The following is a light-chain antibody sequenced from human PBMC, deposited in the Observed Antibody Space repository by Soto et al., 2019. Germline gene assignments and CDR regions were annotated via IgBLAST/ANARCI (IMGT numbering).Light chain of an antibody. J-gene: IGKJ1*01. CDR3: QQSYSTPPT. Sequence: AIQLTQSPSSLSASVGDRVTITCRASQGISSALAWYQRKPGKAPKLLIYDASSLQSGVPSRFSGSGSGTDFTLTISSLQPEDFANYYCQQSYSTPPTFGQGTKV. CDR2: DAS. V-gene: IGKV1-13*02. CDR1: QGISSA.